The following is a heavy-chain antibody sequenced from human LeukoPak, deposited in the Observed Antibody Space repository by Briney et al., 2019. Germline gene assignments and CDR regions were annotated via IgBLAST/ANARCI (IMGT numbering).Heavy chain of an antibody. CDR1: GGSISSYY. CDR3: ARVPLYSGYGSYYGMDV. J-gene: IGHJ6*02. V-gene: IGHV4-59*01. CDR2: IYYSGST. D-gene: IGHD3-10*01. Sequence: PSETLSLTCTVSGGSISSYYWSWIRQPPGKGLEWIGYIYYSGSTNYNPSLKSRVTISVDTSKNQFSLKLSSVTAADTAVYYCARVPLYSGYGSYYGMDVWGQGTTVTVSS.